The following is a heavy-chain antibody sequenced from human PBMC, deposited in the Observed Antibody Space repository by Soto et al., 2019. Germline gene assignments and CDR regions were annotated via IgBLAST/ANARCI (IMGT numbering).Heavy chain of an antibody. Sequence: PGESLKISCKGSGYIFAGYWITWVLQKPGKCLEWMGRIDPSDSQTYYSPSFRGHVTISVTKSITTVFLQWSRLRASDTAMYYCARQIYDSDTGPNFQYYFDSWGQGTPVTVSS. CDR1: GYIFAGYW. J-gene: IGHJ4*02. CDR3: ARQIYDSDTGPNFQYYFDS. V-gene: IGHV5-10-1*01. D-gene: IGHD3-22*01. CDR2: IDPSDSQT.